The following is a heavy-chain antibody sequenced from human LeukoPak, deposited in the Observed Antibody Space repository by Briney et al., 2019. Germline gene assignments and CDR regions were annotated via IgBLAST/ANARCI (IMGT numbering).Heavy chain of an antibody. V-gene: IGHV1-69*04. J-gene: IGHJ4*02. D-gene: IGHD6-13*01. CDR2: IIPILGIA. CDR1: GGTFSSYA. CDR3: ARDSSSWF. Sequence: SVKVSCKASGGTFSSYAISWVRQAPGQGLEWMGRIIPILGIANYAQKFQGRVTITADKATSTAYMELSSLRSEDTAVYYCARDSSSWFWGQGTLVTVSS.